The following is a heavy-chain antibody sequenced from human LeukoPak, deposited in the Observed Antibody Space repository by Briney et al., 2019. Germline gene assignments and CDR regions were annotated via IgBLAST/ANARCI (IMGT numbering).Heavy chain of an antibody. CDR1: GGSISSYY. V-gene: IGHV4-59*12. J-gene: IGHJ4*02. CDR2: IYYSGST. CDR3: ATDSYYDYVWGSYRYIDY. Sequence: SETLSHTCTVSGGSISSYYWSWIRQPPGKGLEWIGYIYYSGSTNYNPSLKSRVTISVDKSKNQFSLKLSSVTAADTAVYYCATDSYYDYVWGSYRYIDYWGQGTLVTVSS. D-gene: IGHD3-16*02.